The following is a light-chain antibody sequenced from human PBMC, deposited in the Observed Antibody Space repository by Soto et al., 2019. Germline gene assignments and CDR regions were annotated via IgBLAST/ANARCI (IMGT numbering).Light chain of an antibody. CDR2: DAS. CDR3: LQYSSHSWT. J-gene: IGKJ1*01. V-gene: IGKV1-5*01. Sequence: DIKMTQSPSTLSPSVGDRVTITCRASRSISDWLAWYQQKPGKAPKLLIFDASSLKSGVPSRFSGSGSGTEFTLTISGLQPDDVATYYCLQYSSHSWTFGQGTKMEIK. CDR1: RSISDW.